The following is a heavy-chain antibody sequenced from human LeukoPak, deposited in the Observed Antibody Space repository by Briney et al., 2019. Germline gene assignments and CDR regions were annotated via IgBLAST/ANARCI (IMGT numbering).Heavy chain of an antibody. V-gene: IGHV3-20*04. CDR2: INWNVGST. D-gene: IGHD2/OR15-2a*01. Sequence: GGSLRLSCAASGFTFDDYGLSWVRQAPGKGLEWVSTINWNVGSTGYADSVKGRFTISRDNAKNSLYLQMKSLRAEDTAVYYCARGKTSQNIVTRKTYNWFDPWGQGTLVTVSS. J-gene: IGHJ5*02. CDR1: GFTFDDYG. CDR3: ARGKTSQNIVTRKTYNWFDP.